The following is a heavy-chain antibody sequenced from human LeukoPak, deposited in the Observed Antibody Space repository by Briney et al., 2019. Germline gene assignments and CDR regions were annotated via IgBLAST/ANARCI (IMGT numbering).Heavy chain of an antibody. V-gene: IGHV3-23*01. D-gene: IGHD3-9*01. CDR2: ISGTTTST. Sequence: GGSLRLSCAASGFTFSTYTLTWVYQAPGEGLEWVSAISGTTTSTYYADSVKGRFTISRDKSKNTLYLQMNSLRAEDTAVYYCADDFESPHWGQGTLVTVSS. CDR3: ADDFESPH. J-gene: IGHJ4*02. CDR1: GFTFSTYT.